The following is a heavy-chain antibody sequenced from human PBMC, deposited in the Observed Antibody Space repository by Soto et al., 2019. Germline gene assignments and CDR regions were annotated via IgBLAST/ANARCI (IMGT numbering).Heavy chain of an antibody. J-gene: IGHJ4*02. D-gene: IGHD4-4*01. CDR3: ARGLKWGLFDY. CDR1: GFTFSRDW. V-gene: IGHV3-74*01. Sequence: EVQLVESGGGLVQTGGSLGLSCAASGFTFSRDWMHWVRQAPGKGLVWVSHLNRDGSSTSYADSVNGRFTISRDNARNTLFLQMNSLRAEDTAVYYCARGLKWGLFDYWGQGTLVTVSS. CDR2: LNRDGSST.